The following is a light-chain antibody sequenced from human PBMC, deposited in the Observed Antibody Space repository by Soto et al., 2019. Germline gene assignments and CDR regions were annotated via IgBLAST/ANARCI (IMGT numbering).Light chain of an antibody. CDR1: RSISNW. Sequence: DIQMTQSPSTLSASVGDRVTITCRASRSISNWLAWYQQRPGIAPKLLIFDASILQSGVPSRFSGSGSGTEFTLTISSLQSEDFAVYYCQQYNNWPLWTFGQGTKVDIK. J-gene: IGKJ1*01. CDR3: QQYNNWPLWT. CDR2: DAS. V-gene: IGKV1-5*01.